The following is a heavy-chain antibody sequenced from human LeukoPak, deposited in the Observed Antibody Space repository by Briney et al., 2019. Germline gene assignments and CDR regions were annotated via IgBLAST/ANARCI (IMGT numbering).Heavy chain of an antibody. CDR1: GGSFSGHY. Sequence: SETLSLTCAVYGGSFSGHYWSWIRQPPGKGLEWIGEINHSGSTNYNPSLKSRVTISVDTSRNQFSLKLSSVTAADTAVYYCARAGYSSSSGYFDYWGQGTLVTVSS. D-gene: IGHD6-6*01. CDR3: ARAGYSSSSGYFDY. V-gene: IGHV4-34*01. CDR2: INHSGST. J-gene: IGHJ4*02.